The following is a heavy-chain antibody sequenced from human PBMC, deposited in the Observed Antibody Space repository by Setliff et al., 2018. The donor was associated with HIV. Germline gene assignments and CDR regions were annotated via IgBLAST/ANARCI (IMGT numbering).Heavy chain of an antibody. D-gene: IGHD3-22*01. CDR1: GFIFGDYA. V-gene: IGHV3-23*01. Sequence: GGSLRLSCASSGFIFGDYAMSWVRQVPGKGLEWVSIISGESRRTYYADSVKGRFTISRDNSKNTLYLQMNSLRAEDTAVYYCARGPYYYDSSGPFDYWGQGTLVTVSS. J-gene: IGHJ4*02. CDR2: ISGESRRT. CDR3: ARGPYYYDSSGPFDY.